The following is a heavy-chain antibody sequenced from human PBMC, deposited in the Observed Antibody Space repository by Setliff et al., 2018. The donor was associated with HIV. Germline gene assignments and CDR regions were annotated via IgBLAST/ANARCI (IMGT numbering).Heavy chain of an antibody. J-gene: IGHJ5*02. CDR3: VRNYEWALGT. CDR2: VCPRGVI. V-gene: IGHV4-4*02. D-gene: IGHD3-3*01. CDR1: GDSINTPHC. Sequence: SETLSLPCAVSGDSINTPHCWSWVRQSLAKGLEWIGEVCPRGVINYNPFLRSRAPIYMDKPRNYFALGMASMTAADTAVYFCVRNYEWALGTWGQGLLVTVSS.